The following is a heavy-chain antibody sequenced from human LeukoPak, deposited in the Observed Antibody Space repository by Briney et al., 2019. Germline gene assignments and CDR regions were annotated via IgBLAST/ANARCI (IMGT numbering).Heavy chain of an antibody. Sequence: GGSLRLSCAASGFTFSSYSMNWVRQAPGKGLEYVSAISSNGGSTYYANSVKGRFTVSRDNSKNTLYLQMGSLRAEDMAVYYCARVGIFYYGMDVWGQGTTVIVSS. J-gene: IGHJ6*02. V-gene: IGHV3-64*01. CDR3: ARVGIFYYGMDV. CDR2: ISSNGGST. CDR1: GFTFSSYS. D-gene: IGHD3-3*01.